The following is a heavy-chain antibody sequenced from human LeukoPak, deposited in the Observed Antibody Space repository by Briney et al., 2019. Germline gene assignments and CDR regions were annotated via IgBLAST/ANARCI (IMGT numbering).Heavy chain of an antibody. Sequence: PGGSLRLSCAASGFTFSSYSMNWVRQAPGKGLEWVSSISSSSSYIYYADSVKGRFTISRDNAKNSLYLQMNSLRVEDTAVYYCARVRLLEDREYNYYYYMDVWGRGTTVTVSS. CDR1: GFTFSSYS. V-gene: IGHV3-21*01. J-gene: IGHJ6*03. CDR3: ARVRLLEDREYNYYYYMDV. D-gene: IGHD3-3*01. CDR2: ISSSSSYI.